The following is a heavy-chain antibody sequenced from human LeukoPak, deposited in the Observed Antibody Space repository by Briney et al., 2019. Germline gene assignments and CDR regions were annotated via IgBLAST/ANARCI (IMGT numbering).Heavy chain of an antibody. CDR2: IYYSGST. CDR3: ARDGSRGRGYSGYVGY. Sequence: SETLSLTCTVSGGSISSYYWSWIRQPPGKGLEWIGYIYYSGSTNYNPSLKSRVTISVDTSKNQFSLKLSSVTAADTAVYHCARDGSRGRGYSGYVGYWGQGTLVTVSS. V-gene: IGHV4-59*01. D-gene: IGHD5-12*01. J-gene: IGHJ4*02. CDR1: GGSISSYY.